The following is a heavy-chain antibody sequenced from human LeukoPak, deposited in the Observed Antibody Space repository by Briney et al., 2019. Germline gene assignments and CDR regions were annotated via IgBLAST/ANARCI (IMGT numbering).Heavy chain of an antibody. CDR3: ARTSRQLGTWDAFDI. CDR1: GFTFSSYA. CDR2: ISYDGSNK. D-gene: IGHD6-6*01. J-gene: IGHJ3*02. Sequence: GGSLRLTCAASGFTFSSYAMHWVRQAPGKGLEWVAVISYDGSNKYYADSVKGRFTISRDNSKNTLYLQMNSLRAEDTAVYYCARTSRQLGTWDAFDIWGQGTMVTVSS. V-gene: IGHV3-30-3*01.